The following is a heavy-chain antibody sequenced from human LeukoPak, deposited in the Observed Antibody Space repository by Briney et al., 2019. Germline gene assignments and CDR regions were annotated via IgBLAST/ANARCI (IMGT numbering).Heavy chain of an antibody. V-gene: IGHV3-7*03. CDR3: ARDGGYCEGITCPGDL. Sequence: GGSLRLSCAASGFTVGTYWMSWVRQAPGKGLEWVANIDRDGTTKFYLDSLEGRFTISRDNAKNSLYLQGNSLRVEDTAVYYCARDGGYCEGITCPGDLWGQGALVAVFS. CDR1: GFTVGTYW. D-gene: IGHD2-15*01. CDR2: IDRDGTTK. J-gene: IGHJ5*02.